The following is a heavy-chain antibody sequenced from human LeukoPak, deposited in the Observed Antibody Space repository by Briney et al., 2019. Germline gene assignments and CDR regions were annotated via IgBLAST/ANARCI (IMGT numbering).Heavy chain of an antibody. CDR3: ARDSYDSSGYYYFDY. CDR2: INHSGST. V-gene: IGHV4-34*01. D-gene: IGHD3-22*01. CDR1: GGSFSGYY. J-gene: IGHJ4*02. Sequence: SETLSLTCAVYGGSFSGYYWSWIRQPPGKGLEWIGEINHSGSTNYNPSLKSRVTMSVDTSKNQFSLKLSSVTAADTAVYYCARDSYDSSGYYYFDYWGQGTLVTVSS.